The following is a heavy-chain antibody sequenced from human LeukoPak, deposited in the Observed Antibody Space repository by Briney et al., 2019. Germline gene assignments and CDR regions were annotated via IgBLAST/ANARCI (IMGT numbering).Heavy chain of an antibody. V-gene: IGHV4-31*03. CDR3: ARGERAMIVVASNWFDP. Sequence: PSQTLSLTCTVPGGSISSGGYYWSWIRQHPGKGLEWIGYIYYSGSTYYNPSLKSRITISVDTSKNQFSLKLSSVTAADTAVYYCARGERAMIVVASNWFDPWGQGTLVTVSS. CDR2: IYYSGST. D-gene: IGHD3-22*01. CDR1: GGSISSGGYY. J-gene: IGHJ5*02.